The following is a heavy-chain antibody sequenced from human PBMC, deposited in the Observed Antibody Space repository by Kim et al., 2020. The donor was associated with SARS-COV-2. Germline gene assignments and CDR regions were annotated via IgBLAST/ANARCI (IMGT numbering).Heavy chain of an antibody. J-gene: IGHJ4*02. Sequence: SETLSLTCAVYGGSFSGYYWSWIRQPPGKGLEWIGEINHSGSTNYNPSLKSRVTISVDTSKNQFSLKLSSVTAADTAVYYCARGGRRKTFGTMVRGVIILDYWGQGTLVTVSS. D-gene: IGHD3-10*01. V-gene: IGHV4-34*01. CDR2: INHSGST. CDR1: GGSFSGYY. CDR3: ARGGRRKTFGTMVRGVIILDY.